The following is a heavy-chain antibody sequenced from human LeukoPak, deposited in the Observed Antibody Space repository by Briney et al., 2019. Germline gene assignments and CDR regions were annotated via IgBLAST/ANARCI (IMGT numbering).Heavy chain of an antibody. D-gene: IGHD6-13*01. CDR2: SQTTKPNRCTT. CDR3: RVVTTSSGWYHFDN. Sequence: PGRSLRLSCAASGFTITDHHMDWVRQPPGKGMEWVGRSQTTKPNRCTTEYAASVKGRFTISRDDSKNSLYLQLNSLKTEDTAVYCVRVVTTSSGWYHFDNWGQGTLVSVSS. J-gene: IGHJ4*02. CDR1: GFTITDHH. V-gene: IGHV3-72*01.